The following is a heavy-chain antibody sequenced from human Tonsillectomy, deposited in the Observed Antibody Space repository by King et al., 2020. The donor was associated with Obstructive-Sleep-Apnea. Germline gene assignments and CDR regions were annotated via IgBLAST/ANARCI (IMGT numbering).Heavy chain of an antibody. V-gene: IGHV3-15*01. CDR1: GFTFSNAW. Sequence: VQLVESGGGLVKPGGSLRLSCAASGFTFSNAWMSWVRQAPGKGLEWVGRIKSKTYGGTTDYAAPVKGRFTISRDDSKNTLYLQMNSLKTEDTAVYYCTTLNYWGQGTLVTVSS. CDR3: TTLNY. J-gene: IGHJ4*02. CDR2: IKSKTYGGTT.